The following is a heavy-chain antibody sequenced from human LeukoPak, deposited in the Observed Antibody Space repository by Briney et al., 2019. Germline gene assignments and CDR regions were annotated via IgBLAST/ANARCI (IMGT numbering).Heavy chain of an antibody. CDR2: INSNGGGT. D-gene: IGHD6-19*01. CDR1: GYTFIHYG. V-gene: IGHV1-18*01. CDR3: ARSSTGWSVDF. Sequence: ASVKVSCKASGYTFIHYGVSWVRQAPGQGLEWMGWINSNGGGTLYAQSLQGRVTLTTDTSTSTLYMELRTLRSDDTAVYCCARSSTGWSVDFWGQGTLVTVSS. J-gene: IGHJ4*02.